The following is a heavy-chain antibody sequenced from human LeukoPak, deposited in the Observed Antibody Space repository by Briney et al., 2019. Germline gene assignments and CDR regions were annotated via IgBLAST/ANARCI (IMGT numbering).Heavy chain of an antibody. Sequence: PSETLSLTCAVYGGSFSGYYWSWIRQPPGKGLEWIGEIYHSGSTNYNPSLKSRVTISVDTSKNQFSLKLSSVTAADTAVYYCASVYDSSGYYPFWGQGTLVTVSS. J-gene: IGHJ4*02. V-gene: IGHV4-34*01. CDR1: GGSFSGYY. D-gene: IGHD3-22*01. CDR3: ASVYDSSGYYPF. CDR2: IYHSGST.